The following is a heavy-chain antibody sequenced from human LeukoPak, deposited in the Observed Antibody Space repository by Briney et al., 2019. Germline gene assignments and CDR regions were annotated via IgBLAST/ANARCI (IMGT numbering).Heavy chain of an antibody. D-gene: IGHD5-18*01. CDR1: DGSISSNSYY. J-gene: IGHJ6*03. CDR2: IYYSGNT. Sequence: SETLSLTCTVSDGSISSNSYYWGWIRQPPGKGLEWIANIYYSGNTYYNPSLKSRVTISVDTSKNQFSLKLSSVTAADTAVYYCARDWGTAIVNYYYMDVWGKGTTVTVSS. V-gene: IGHV4-39*07. CDR3: ARDWGTAIVNYYYMDV.